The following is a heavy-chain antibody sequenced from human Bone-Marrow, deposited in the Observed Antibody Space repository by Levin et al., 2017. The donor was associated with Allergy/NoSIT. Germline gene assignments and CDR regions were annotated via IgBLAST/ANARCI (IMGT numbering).Heavy chain of an antibody. CDR1: GLTLVNAW. Sequence: GGSLRLSCVGTGLTLVNAWMSWVRQAPGKGLEWVGRIKSRPDGGTIDYAAPVKGRCTISRDDSKNTLYLQMNGLKTEDTALYYCTTGYNRDPVQDYWGQGTLVTVSS. CDR3: TTGYNRDPVQDY. CDR2: IKSRPDGGTI. D-gene: IGHD1-14*01. V-gene: IGHV3-15*01. J-gene: IGHJ4*02.